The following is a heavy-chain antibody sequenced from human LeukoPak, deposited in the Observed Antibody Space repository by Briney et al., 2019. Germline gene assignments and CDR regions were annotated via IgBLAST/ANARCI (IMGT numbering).Heavy chain of an antibody. CDR1: GFTFSSYA. CDR2: ISYDGSNK. D-gene: IGHD5-12*01. V-gene: IGHV3-30*04. J-gene: IGHJ4*02. Sequence: GRSLRLSCAASGFTFSSYAMHWVRQAPGKGLEWVAVISYDGSNKYYADSVKGRFTISRDNSKNTLYLQMNSLRAEDTAVYYCARDRGEWLPRSRLGYWGQGTLVTVSS. CDR3: ARDRGEWLPRSRLGY.